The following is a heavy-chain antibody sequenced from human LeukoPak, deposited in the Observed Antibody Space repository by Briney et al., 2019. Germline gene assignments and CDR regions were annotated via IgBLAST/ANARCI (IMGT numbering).Heavy chain of an antibody. D-gene: IGHD2-2*01. V-gene: IGHV1-24*01. Sequence: GASVKVSCKVSGYTLTELSMHWVRQAPGKGLEWMGGFDPEDGETIYAQKFQGRVTMTEDTSTDTAYMELSSLRSEDTAVYYCRADCSSTSCYLFDYWGQGTLVTVSS. J-gene: IGHJ4*02. CDR2: FDPEDGET. CDR1: GYTLTELS. CDR3: RADCSSTSCYLFDY.